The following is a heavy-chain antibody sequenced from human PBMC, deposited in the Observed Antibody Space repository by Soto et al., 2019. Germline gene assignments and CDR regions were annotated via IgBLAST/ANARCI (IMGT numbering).Heavy chain of an antibody. CDR3: AKDFGCGGDCHYFYYYGMDV. V-gene: IGHV3-30*18. J-gene: IGHJ6*04. D-gene: IGHD2-21*02. CDR2: ISYDGSNK. Sequence: GGSLRLSCAASGFTFSSYGMHWVRQAPGKGLEWVAVISYDGSNKYYADSVKGRFTISRDNSKNTLYLQMNSLRAEDTAVYYCAKDFGCGGDCHYFYYYGMDVWGKGTTVTVSS. CDR1: GFTFSSYG.